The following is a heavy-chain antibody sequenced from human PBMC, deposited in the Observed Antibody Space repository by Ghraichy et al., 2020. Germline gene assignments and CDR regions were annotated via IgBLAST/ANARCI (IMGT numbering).Heavy chain of an antibody. CDR2: INENGGEI. Sequence: GGSLRLSCAVSGFTFGSYGMHWVRQVPGKGLVWVSRINENGGEINYADSVMGRFTISRDNAKNTLYLQMNSLRFEDTAVYYCTRADPSDFDSWGQGTLVTVSS. CDR3: TRADPSDFDS. CDR1: GFTFGSYG. J-gene: IGHJ4*02. V-gene: IGHV3-74*01.